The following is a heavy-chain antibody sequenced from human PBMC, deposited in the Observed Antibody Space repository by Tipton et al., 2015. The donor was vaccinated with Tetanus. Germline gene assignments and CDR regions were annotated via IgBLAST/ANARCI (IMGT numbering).Heavy chain of an antibody. D-gene: IGHD3-10*01. CDR1: GDSINAFY. J-gene: IGHJ4*02. V-gene: IGHV4-59*01. Sequence: TLSLTCSVSGDSINAFYWTWLRQPPGKSLEWIGNIDGAASSTYNPTFKNRVTIFRDLSKNQFPLRLTSVTAADTAIYYCARERGSGSYPLDYWGRGTLVTVSA. CDR3: ARERGSGSYPLDY. CDR2: IDGAASS.